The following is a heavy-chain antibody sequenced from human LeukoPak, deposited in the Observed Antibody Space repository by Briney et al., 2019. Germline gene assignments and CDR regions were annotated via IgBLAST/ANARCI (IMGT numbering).Heavy chain of an antibody. D-gene: IGHD3-22*01. CDR1: GYTFTSYY. CDR3: ARDMGDGGYYDSSGSYGY. J-gene: IGHJ4*02. V-gene: IGHV1-46*01. Sequence: ASVKVSCKASGYTFTSYYMHWVRQAPGQGLEWMGIINPSGGSTSYAQKFQGRVTMTRDTSTSTVYMELSSLRSEDTAVYYCARDMGDGGYYDSSGSYGYWGQGTLVTVSS. CDR2: INPSGGST.